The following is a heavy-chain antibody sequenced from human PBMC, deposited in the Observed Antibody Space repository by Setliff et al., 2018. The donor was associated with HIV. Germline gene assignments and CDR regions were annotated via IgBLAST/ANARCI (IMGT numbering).Heavy chain of an antibody. CDR1: GFTFSNAW. CDR2: IKSKTDGGTT. CDR3: ARGPLSSSWYNWFDP. D-gene: IGHD6-13*01. J-gene: IGHJ5*02. V-gene: IGHV3-15*01. Sequence: PGGSLRLSCAASGFTFSNAWMSWVRQAPGKGLEWVGRIKSKTDGGTTDYAAPVKGRFTISRDDSKNTLYLQMNSLKTEDTAVYYCARGPLSSSWYNWFDPWGQGTLVTVSS.